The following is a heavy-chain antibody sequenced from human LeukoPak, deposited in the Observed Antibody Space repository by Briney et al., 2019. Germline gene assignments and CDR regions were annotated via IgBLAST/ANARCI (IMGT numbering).Heavy chain of an antibody. J-gene: IGHJ3*02. V-gene: IGHV1-2*02. CDR2: INPNSGGT. D-gene: IGHD3-22*01. CDR1: GYTFTGYY. Sequence: ASVNVSCKASGYTFTGYYMHWVRQAPGQGLEWMGWINPNSGGTNYAQKFQGRVTMTRDTSISTAYMELSRLRSDDTAVYYCAREVVVVITTSVENAFDIWGQGTMVTVSS. CDR3: AREVVVVITTSVENAFDI.